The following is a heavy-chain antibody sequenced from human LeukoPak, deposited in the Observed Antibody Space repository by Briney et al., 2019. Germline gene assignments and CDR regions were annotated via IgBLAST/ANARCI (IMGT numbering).Heavy chain of an antibody. CDR3: ARQSLGYGGNSYFDY. D-gene: IGHD4-23*01. CDR1: GYSFTSYW. CDR2: IYPGDSDT. V-gene: IGHV5-51*01. J-gene: IGHJ4*02. Sequence: GESLEISCKGSGYSFTSYWIGWVRQMPGKGLEWMGIIYPGDSDTRYSPSSQGQVTISADKSISTAYLQWSSLKASDTAMYYCARQSLGYGGNSYFDYWGQGTLVTVSS.